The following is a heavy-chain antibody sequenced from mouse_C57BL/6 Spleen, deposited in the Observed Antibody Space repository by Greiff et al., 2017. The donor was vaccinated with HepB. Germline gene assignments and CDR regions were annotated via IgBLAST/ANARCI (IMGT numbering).Heavy chain of an antibody. V-gene: IGHV5-17*01. D-gene: IGHD1-1*01. J-gene: IGHJ1*03. Sequence: EVQVVESGGGLVKPGGSLKLSCAASGFTFSDYGMHWVRQAPEKGLEWVAYISSGSSTIYYADTVKGRFTISRDNAKNTLFLQMTSLRSEDTAMYYCARPEDYYGSRDCYFDVWGTGTTVTVSS. CDR1: GFTFSDYG. CDR3: ARPEDYYGSRDCYFDV. CDR2: ISSGSSTI.